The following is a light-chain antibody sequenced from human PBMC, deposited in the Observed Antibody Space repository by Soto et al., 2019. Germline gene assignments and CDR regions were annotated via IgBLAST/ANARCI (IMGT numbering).Light chain of an antibody. V-gene: IGKV3-11*01. J-gene: IGKJ4*01. CDR2: DAS. CDR3: QQRINWPLT. Sequence: ILMTQSPATLSVSPGERATLSCRASQSVSNNLAWYQQKPGQAPRLLIYDASNRATGIPARFSGRGSGTDFTLTISSLEPEDFAVYYCQQRINWPLTFGGGTKVEIK. CDR1: QSVSNN.